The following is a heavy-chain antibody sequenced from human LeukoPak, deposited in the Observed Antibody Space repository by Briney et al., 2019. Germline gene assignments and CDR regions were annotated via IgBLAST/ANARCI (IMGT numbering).Heavy chain of an antibody. D-gene: IGHD1-26*01. CDR3: ARDLGIVGATTVFDY. Sequence: GXSLRLSCAASGFTFSSYWMSWVRQAPGKGLEWVANIKQDGSEKYYVDSVKGRFTISRDNAKNSLYLQMNSLRAEDTAVYYCARDLGIVGATTVFDYWGQGTLVTVSS. V-gene: IGHV3-7*01. CDR2: IKQDGSEK. J-gene: IGHJ4*02. CDR1: GFTFSSYW.